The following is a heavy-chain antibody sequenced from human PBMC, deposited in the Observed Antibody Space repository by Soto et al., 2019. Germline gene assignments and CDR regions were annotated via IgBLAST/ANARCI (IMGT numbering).Heavy chain of an antibody. V-gene: IGHV2-5*02. J-gene: IGHJ3*02. Sequence: QITLKESGPTLVKPTQTLTLTCTFSGFSLSTSGVGVGWISQPPGKALEWLALIYWDDDKRYSPSLKSRLTNANDASNFQVVLTMTNVDSVDTATYYCAHRRGNPYDYDSGGAFDIWGQGTMVTVSS. D-gene: IGHD3-22*01. CDR1: GFSLSTSGVG. CDR2: IYWDDDK. CDR3: AHRRGNPYDYDSGGAFDI.